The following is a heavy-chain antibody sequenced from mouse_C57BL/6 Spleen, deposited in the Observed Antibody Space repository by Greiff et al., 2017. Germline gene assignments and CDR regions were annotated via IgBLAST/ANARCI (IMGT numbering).Heavy chain of an antibody. V-gene: IGHV14-4*01. CDR1: GFNIKDDY. Sequence: EVKVVESGAELVRPGASVKLSCTASGFNIKDDYMHWVKQRPEQGLEWIGWIDPENGDTEYASKFQGKATITADTSSNTAYLQLSSLTSEDTAVYYCTTDSSYWYFDVWGTGTTVTVSS. D-gene: IGHD1-1*01. J-gene: IGHJ1*03. CDR3: TTDSSYWYFDV. CDR2: IDPENGDT.